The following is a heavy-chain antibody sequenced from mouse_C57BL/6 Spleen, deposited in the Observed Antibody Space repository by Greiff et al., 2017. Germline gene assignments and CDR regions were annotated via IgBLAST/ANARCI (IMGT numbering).Heavy chain of an antibody. CDR1: GYTFTSYW. D-gene: IGHD1-1*01. CDR3: ASQFITTVVATDYYAMDY. V-gene: IGHV1-7*01. J-gene: IGHJ4*01. CDR2: INPSSGYT. Sequence: VQLQQSGAELAKPGASVKLSCKASGYTFTSYWMHWVKQRPGQGLEWIGYINPSSGYTKYNQKFKDKATLTADKSSSTAYMQLSSLTYEDSAVYYCASQFITTVVATDYYAMDYWGQGTSVTVSS.